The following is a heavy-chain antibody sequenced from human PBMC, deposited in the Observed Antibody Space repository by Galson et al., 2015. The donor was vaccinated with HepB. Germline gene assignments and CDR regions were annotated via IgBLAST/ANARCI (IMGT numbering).Heavy chain of an antibody. J-gene: IGHJ6*03. CDR3: ARVNALTVHRGYYYYMDV. CDR1: GYTFTSYG. CDR2: ISAYNGNT. Sequence: SVKVSCKASGYTFTSYGISWVRQAPGQGPEWMGWISAYNGNTNYAQKLQGRVTMTTDTSTSTAYMELRSLRSDDTAVYYCARVNALTVHRGYYYYMDVWGKGTTVTVSS. V-gene: IGHV1-18*01. D-gene: IGHD3-9*01.